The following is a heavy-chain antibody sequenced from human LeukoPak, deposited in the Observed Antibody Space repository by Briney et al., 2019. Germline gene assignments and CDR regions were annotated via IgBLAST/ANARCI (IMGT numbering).Heavy chain of an antibody. CDR1: GGSISNNNYY. CDR3: ASDRLLWFGELDY. CDR2: IYYSGST. J-gene: IGHJ4*02. Sequence: SETLSLTCTVSGGSISNNNYYWGWIRQPPGKGLEWIGSIYYSGSTYYNPSLQSRVTISLDTSKNQISLKLSSVTAADTAMYYCASDRLLWFGELDYWGQGTLVTVSS. V-gene: IGHV4-39*07. D-gene: IGHD3-10*01.